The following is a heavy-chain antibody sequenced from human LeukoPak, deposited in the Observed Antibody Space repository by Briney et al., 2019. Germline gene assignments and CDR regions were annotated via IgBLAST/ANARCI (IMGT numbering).Heavy chain of an antibody. V-gene: IGHV3-21*01. Sequence: PGGSLRLSCAASGFSVSSNYVSWVRQAPGKGLEWVSSISSSSSYIYYADSVKGRFTISRDNAKNSLYLQMNSLRAEDTAVYYCARDQAVAGTTPPTFDYWGQGTLVTVSS. CDR2: ISSSSSYI. CDR1: GFSVSSNY. D-gene: IGHD6-19*01. J-gene: IGHJ4*02. CDR3: ARDQAVAGTTPPTFDY.